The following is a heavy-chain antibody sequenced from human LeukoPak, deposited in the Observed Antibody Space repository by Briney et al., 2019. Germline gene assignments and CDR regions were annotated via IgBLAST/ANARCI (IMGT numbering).Heavy chain of an antibody. J-gene: IGHJ5*02. V-gene: IGHV4-39*01. Sequence: SETLSLTCTVSGGSISSSGYYWGWIRQPPGKGLEWIASIYYSGSTYSNPSLKSRVTIFVDTSKNQLSLKLSSLTAADTAVYYCARHEYSGSYYGLSWFDPWGQGTLVTVSS. D-gene: IGHD1-26*01. CDR3: ARHEYSGSYYGLSWFDP. CDR2: IYYSGST. CDR1: GGSISSSGYY.